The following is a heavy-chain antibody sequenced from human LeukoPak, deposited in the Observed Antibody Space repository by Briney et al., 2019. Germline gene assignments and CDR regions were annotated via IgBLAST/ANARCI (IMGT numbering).Heavy chain of an antibody. Sequence: PGGSLRLSCAASGFTFSSYCMNWVRQAPGKGLEWVSYIGNGVGATFYAESVKGRFTISRDNAMNSLYLQMNSLSAEDTAVYYCARDGGTGYEDDYWGQGTLVTVPS. CDR2: IGNGVGAT. CDR1: GFTFSSYC. J-gene: IGHJ4*02. CDR3: ARDGGTGYEDDY. D-gene: IGHD5-12*01. V-gene: IGHV3-48*01.